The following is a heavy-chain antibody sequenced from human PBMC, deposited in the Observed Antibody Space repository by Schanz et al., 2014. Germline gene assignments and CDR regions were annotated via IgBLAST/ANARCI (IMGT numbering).Heavy chain of an antibody. CDR3: YGMDV. CDR2: IYYSGST. Sequence: QVQLQESGPGLVKPSETLSLTCTVSSASIRTYYWSWIRQPPGKGLEWIGYIYYSGSTYYNPSLKSRVTISIDTSKNQSSLRLPSVTAADTAVYYCYGMDVWGQGTTVTVSS. CDR1: SASIRTYY. J-gene: IGHJ6*02. V-gene: IGHV4-59*12.